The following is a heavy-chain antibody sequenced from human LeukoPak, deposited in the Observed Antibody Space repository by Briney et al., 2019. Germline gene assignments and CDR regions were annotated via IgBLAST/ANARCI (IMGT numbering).Heavy chain of an antibody. CDR3: ARGGPAMAYY. V-gene: IGHV3-74*01. CDR1: GLTFSSYW. D-gene: IGHD5-18*01. Sequence: PGGSLRLSCSASGLTFSSYWMHWVRQAPGKGLVWVSRINSDGSSTSYADSVKGRFTISRDNAKNTLYLQMNRQRDEDTAEHYGARGGPAMAYYWGQGTLVTVSS. J-gene: IGHJ4*02. CDR2: INSDGSST.